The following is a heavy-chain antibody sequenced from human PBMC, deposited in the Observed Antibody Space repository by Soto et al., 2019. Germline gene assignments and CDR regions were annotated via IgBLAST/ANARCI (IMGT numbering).Heavy chain of an antibody. V-gene: IGHV1-46*01. CDR2: INPAAGRT. D-gene: IGHD2-2*01. J-gene: IGHJ4*02. Sequence: QLQLVQSGAEVKKPGASVKGSCKASGYTFTSYYLHGVRQAPGQGLEWMGIINPAAGRTTYAQKFQCRLTMTRDTSTCTVYIELSSLSSEDAAVYYCAGSSSIVVPGVILGFDSWGQGTLVTVSS. CDR1: GYTFTSYY. CDR3: AGSSSIVVPGVILGFDS.